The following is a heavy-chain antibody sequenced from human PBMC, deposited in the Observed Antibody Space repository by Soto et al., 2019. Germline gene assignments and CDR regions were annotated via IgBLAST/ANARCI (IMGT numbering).Heavy chain of an antibody. CDR1: GFPSSSYG. CDR3: ARDSILSSGWYFNGMDV. D-gene: IGHD6-19*01. J-gene: IGHJ6*02. CDR2: ISYDGSNK. Sequence: PGGSMRHSRAAAGFPSSSYGRHWVRKKTGKGLEWVAVISYDGSNKYYADSVKGRFTISRDNSKNTLYLQMNSLRAEDTAVYYCARDSILSSGWYFNGMDVWGQGTTVTVSS. V-gene: IGHV3-30-3*01.